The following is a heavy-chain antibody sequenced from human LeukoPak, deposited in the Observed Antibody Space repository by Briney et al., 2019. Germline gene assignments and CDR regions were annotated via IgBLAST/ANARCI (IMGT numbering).Heavy chain of an antibody. V-gene: IGHV3-21*01. CDR3: ARAAPDTAYAFDI. J-gene: IGHJ3*02. CDR2: ISSSYI. Sequence: PGGSLRLSCAASGFTFSSYSMNWVRQAPGKGLEWVSSISSSYIYYADSVKGRFTISRDNAKNSLYLQMNSLRAEDTAVYYCARAAPDTAYAFDIWGQGTMVTVSS. D-gene: IGHD5-18*01. CDR1: GFTFSSYS.